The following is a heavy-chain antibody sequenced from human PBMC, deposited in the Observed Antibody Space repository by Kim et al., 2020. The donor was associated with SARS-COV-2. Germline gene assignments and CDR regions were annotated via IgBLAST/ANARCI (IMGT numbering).Heavy chain of an antibody. J-gene: IGHJ6*03. Sequence: ASVKVSCKASGYTFTSYYMHWVRQAPGQGLEWMGIINPSGGSTSYAQKFQGRVTMTRDTSTSTVYMELSSLRSEDTAVYYCARDPVPYSYAHGEFNAGYYYYYMDVWGKGTTVTVSS. CDR1: GYTFTSYY. D-gene: IGHD5-18*01. CDR2: INPSGGST. V-gene: IGHV1-46*01. CDR3: ARDPVPYSYAHGEFNAGYYYYYMDV.